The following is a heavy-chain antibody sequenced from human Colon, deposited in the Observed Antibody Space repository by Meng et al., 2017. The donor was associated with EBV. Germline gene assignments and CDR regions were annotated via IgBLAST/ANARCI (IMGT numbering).Heavy chain of an antibody. V-gene: IGHV4-34*01. Sequence: QVQLQQWGAGLLKPSXXXXLTXXVXXGSFSGYYWTWIRQPPGKGLEWIGEINHSGSTNYNPSLKSRVTISVDTSKNQFSLKVTSVTAADTAVYYCARYRLQNDYGDQLYYFDYLGQGSLVTVSS. D-gene: IGHD4-17*01. J-gene: IGHJ4*02. CDR2: INHSGST. CDR3: ARYRLQNDYGDQLYYFDY. CDR1: XGSFSGYY.